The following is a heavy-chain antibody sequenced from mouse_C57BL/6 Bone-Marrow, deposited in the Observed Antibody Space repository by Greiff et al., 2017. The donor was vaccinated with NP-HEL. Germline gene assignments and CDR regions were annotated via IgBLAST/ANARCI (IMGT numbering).Heavy chain of an antibody. Sequence: QVQLQQPGAELVMPGASVKLSCKASGYTFTSYWMHWVKQRPGQGLEWIGEIDPSDSYTNYNQKFKGKSTLTVDKSSSTAYMQLSSLTSEDSAVYYCARGDLLGFAYWGQGTLVTVSA. D-gene: IGHD2-10*01. J-gene: IGHJ3*01. CDR1: GYTFTSYW. CDR3: ARGDLLGFAY. V-gene: IGHV1-69*01. CDR2: IDPSDSYT.